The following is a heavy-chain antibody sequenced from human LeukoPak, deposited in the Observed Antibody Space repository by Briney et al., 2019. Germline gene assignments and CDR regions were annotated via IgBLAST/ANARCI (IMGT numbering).Heavy chain of an antibody. D-gene: IGHD6-13*01. CDR2: IYYSGST. CDR3: ARLYRSSWYGWYYFDY. Sequence: SETLSLTCTVSGGSVSGYYWGWIRQPPGKGLEWIGSIYYSGSTYYNPSLKSRVTISVDTSKNQFSLKLSSVTAADTAVYYCARLYRSSWYGWYYFDYWGQGTLVTVSS. V-gene: IGHV4-39*01. J-gene: IGHJ4*02. CDR1: GGSVSGYY.